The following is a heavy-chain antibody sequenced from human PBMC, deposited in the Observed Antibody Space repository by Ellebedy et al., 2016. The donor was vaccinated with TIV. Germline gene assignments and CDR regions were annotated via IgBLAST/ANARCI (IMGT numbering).Heavy chain of an antibody. D-gene: IGHD3-22*01. V-gene: IGHV1-69*05. J-gene: IGHJ1*01. CDR1: GGTFSSYA. Sequence: SVKVSXXASGGTFSSYAISWVRQAPGQGLEWMGGIIPIFGTANYAQKFQGRVTMTTDTSTSTAYMELSSLRSEDTAVYYCARTYYYDSSGRPPEYFQHWGQGTLVTVSS. CDR3: ARTYYYDSSGRPPEYFQH. CDR2: IIPIFGTA.